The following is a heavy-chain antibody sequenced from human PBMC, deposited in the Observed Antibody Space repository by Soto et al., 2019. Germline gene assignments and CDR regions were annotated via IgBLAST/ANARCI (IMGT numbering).Heavy chain of an antibody. CDR1: GFTFSSYG. J-gene: IGHJ6*02. Sequence: QVQLVESGGGVVQPGRSLRLSCAASGFTFSSYGMHWVRKAPGKGLEWVAVIWYDGSNKYYADSVKGRFTISRDNSKNTLYLQMNSLRAEDTAVYYCARRPGYYYYGMDVWGQGTTVTVSS. V-gene: IGHV3-33*01. CDR2: IWYDGSNK. CDR3: ARRPGYYYYGMDV.